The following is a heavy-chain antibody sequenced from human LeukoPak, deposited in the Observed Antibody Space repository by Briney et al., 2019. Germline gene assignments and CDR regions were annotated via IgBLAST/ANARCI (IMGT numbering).Heavy chain of an antibody. CDR3: AKDVLGHSYGLPYFDY. Sequence: PGGSLRLSCAASGFTFRTFSMNWVRQAPGKGLEWVSAISGSGGSTYYADSVKGRFTISRDNSENTLYLQMNSLRAEDTAVYYCAKDVLGHSYGLPYFDYWGQGTLVTVSS. D-gene: IGHD5-18*01. CDR1: GFTFRTFS. V-gene: IGHV3-23*01. CDR2: ISGSGGST. J-gene: IGHJ4*02.